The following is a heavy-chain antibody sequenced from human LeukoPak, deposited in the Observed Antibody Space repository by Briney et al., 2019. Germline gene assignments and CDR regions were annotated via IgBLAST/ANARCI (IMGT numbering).Heavy chain of an antibody. D-gene: IGHD3-10*01. Sequence: GGSLRLSCAASGFTVSSNYMSWVRQAPGKGLEWVSVIYSGGSTYYADSVKGRFTISRDNSKNTLYLQMNSLRAEDTAVYYCARDGVGFGGAYYIDVWGKGTTVTISS. CDR2: IYSGGST. J-gene: IGHJ6*03. CDR1: GFTVSSNY. CDR3: ARDGVGFGGAYYIDV. V-gene: IGHV3-66*01.